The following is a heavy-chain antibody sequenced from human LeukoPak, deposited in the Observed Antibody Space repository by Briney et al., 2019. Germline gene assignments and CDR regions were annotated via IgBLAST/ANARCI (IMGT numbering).Heavy chain of an antibody. D-gene: IGHD3-3*01. CDR3: ARANTIFGVLMQGNWFDP. Sequence: GGSLRLSRAASGFTITTNYMNWVRQAPGKGLEWVSVIYGDDETNYADSVKGRFTISRDNAKNSLYLQMNSLRAEDTAIYSCARANTIFGVLMQGNWFDPWGQGTLVTVSS. J-gene: IGHJ5*02. CDR2: IYGDDET. CDR1: GFTITTNY. V-gene: IGHV3-53*01.